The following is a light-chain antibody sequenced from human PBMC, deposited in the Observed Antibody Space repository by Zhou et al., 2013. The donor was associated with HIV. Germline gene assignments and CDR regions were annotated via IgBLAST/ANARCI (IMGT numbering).Light chain of an antibody. J-gene: IGKJ1*01. CDR3: QHRKA. V-gene: IGKV3-20*01. CDR1: QSVSSPY. Sequence: EIVLTQSPGTLSLSPGQRATLSCRASQSVSSPYIAWYRQKSGQAPRLLIYDASSRAIGIPDRFSGSGSGTDFTLTISRLEPEDFAVYYCQHRKAFGQGTK. CDR2: DAS.